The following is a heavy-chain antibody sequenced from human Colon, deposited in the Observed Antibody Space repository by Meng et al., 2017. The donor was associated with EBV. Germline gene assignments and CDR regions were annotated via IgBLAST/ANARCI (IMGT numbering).Heavy chain of an antibody. V-gene: IGHV4-4*02. D-gene: IGHD1-1*01. Sequence: QVALQESGPGLANPSEALLLICAVSGGSISSSNGWGWVRQSPEKGLEWIGEIFHSGLTNYNPSLQSRVTISVDKSKNQFSLEVTSVTAADTAIYYCMRDLLVLEKNEVWGRGTLVTVSS. CDR3: MRDLLVLEKNEV. CDR1: GGSISSSNG. J-gene: IGHJ2*01. CDR2: IFHSGLT.